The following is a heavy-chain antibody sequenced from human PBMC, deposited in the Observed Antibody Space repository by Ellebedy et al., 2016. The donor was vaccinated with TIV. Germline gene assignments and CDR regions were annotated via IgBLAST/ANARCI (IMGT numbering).Heavy chain of an antibody. D-gene: IGHD6-6*01. J-gene: IGHJ4*02. CDR1: GFSFSTYA. Sequence: GESLKISCAASGFSFSTYAMHWVRQAPGKGLEWVATISYHGSNTYYADSVKGRFTISRDNSMNALYLRMNSLRTEDTAVYYCTTGKGSSSSIFGYWGQGTLVTVSS. CDR3: TTGKGSSSSIFGY. V-gene: IGHV3-30*04. CDR2: ISYHGSNT.